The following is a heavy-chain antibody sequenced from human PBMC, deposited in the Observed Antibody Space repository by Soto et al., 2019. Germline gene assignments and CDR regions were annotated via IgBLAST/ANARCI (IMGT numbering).Heavy chain of an antibody. Sequence: SETLSLTCTVSGGSISSYYWSWIRQPPGKGLEWIGYIYYSGSTNYNPSLKSRVTISVDTSKNQFSLKLSSVTAADTAMYYCARLSGLRFLEFDYWGQGTLVTVSS. D-gene: IGHD3-3*01. V-gene: IGHV4-59*01. CDR1: GGSISSYY. CDR2: IYYSGST. CDR3: ARLSGLRFLEFDY. J-gene: IGHJ4*02.